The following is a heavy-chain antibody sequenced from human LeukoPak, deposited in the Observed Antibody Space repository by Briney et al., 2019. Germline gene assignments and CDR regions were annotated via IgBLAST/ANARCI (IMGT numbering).Heavy chain of an antibody. CDR2: ISSTSSTI. CDR3: ATWIVDGALLVG. V-gene: IGHV3-48*02. D-gene: IGHD6-19*01. Sequence: VGSLSPSSVASGFTFTNYNVNWVRQAPGKGLEWVSYISSTSSTIYYADSVKGRFTISRDNAKNSLSLQMNSLRDEDTAVYYCATWIVDGALLVGWGPGNLVTVSS. J-gene: IGHJ1*01. CDR1: GFTFTNYN.